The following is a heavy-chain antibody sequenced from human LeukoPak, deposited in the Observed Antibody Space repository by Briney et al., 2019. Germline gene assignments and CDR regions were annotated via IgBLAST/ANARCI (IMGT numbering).Heavy chain of an antibody. J-gene: IGHJ3*02. CDR3: ARDYWITGPFWSGYSHGDAFDI. D-gene: IGHD3-3*01. CDR1: GYTFTSYD. Sequence: ASVKVYCKASGYTFTSYDINWVRQATGQGLEWMGWMNPNSGNTGYAQKFQGRVTMTRNTSISTAYMELSRLRSDDTAVYYCARDYWITGPFWSGYSHGDAFDIWGQGTMVTVSS. CDR2: MNPNSGNT. V-gene: IGHV1-8*01.